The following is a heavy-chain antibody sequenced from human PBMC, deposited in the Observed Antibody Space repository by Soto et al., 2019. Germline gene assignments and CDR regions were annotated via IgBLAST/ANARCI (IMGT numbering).Heavy chain of an antibody. CDR3: ARGQQLVANWLDP. CDR2: ISSTGSTP. J-gene: IGHJ5*02. CDR1: GFPFSDSY. V-gene: IGHV3-11*01. Sequence: GGSLRLSCAASGFPFSDSYMAWIRQAPGKGLEEIATISSTGSTPYYADSVKGRFTISRDNAQNSLYLEMNNLRAEDTAVYYCARGQQLVANWLDPWGQGILVTVSA. D-gene: IGHD6-6*01.